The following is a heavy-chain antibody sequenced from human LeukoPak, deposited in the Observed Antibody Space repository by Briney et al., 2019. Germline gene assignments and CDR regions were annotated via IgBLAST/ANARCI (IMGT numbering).Heavy chain of an antibody. CDR2: IYYSGST. CDR1: GGSISNYY. J-gene: IGHJ6*03. Sequence: SETLSLTCTVSGGSISNYYWSWIRQPPGKGLEWIGYIYYSGSTNYNPSLKSRVTISVDTSKNQFSLKLSSVTAADTAVYYCARTTEGGYTYGYFYYYYMDVWGKGATVTISS. CDR3: ARTTEGGYTYGYFYYYYMDV. D-gene: IGHD5-18*01. V-gene: IGHV4-59*01.